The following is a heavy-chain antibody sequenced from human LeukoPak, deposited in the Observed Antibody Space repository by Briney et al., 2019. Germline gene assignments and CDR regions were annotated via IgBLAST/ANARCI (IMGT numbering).Heavy chain of an antibody. J-gene: IGHJ6*02. CDR1: VHTFTSYY. CDR2: INPSGGST. D-gene: IGHD5-18*01. V-gene: IGHV1-46*01. CDR3: ARAEGSRYSCGYSDYYYYGMDV. Sequence: ASVKVSCKAPVHTFTSYYMHWVRQAPGQGLEWMGIINPSGGSTSYAQKFQGRVTMTRDTSTSTVYMELSSLRSEDTAVYYCARAEGSRYSCGYSDYYYYGMDVWGQGTAVTVSS.